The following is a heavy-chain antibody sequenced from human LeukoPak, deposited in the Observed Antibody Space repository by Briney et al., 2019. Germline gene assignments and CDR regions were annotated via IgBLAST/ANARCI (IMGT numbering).Heavy chain of an antibody. V-gene: IGHV1-69*04. D-gene: IGHD2-2*01. CDR1: GGTFSSYA. CDR3: VGPTCLRGGYCSTNP. CDR2: IIPILGIA. J-gene: IGHJ5*02. Sequence: ASVKVSCKASGGTFSSYAISWVRQAPGQGLEWMGRIIPILGIANYAQKFQGRVTITADKSTSTAYMELSSLRAEDTAVYYCVGPTCLRGGYCSTNPWGQGTLVTVSS.